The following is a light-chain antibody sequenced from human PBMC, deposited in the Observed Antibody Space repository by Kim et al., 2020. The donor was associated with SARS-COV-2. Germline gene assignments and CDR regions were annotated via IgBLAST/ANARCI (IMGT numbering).Light chain of an antibody. J-gene: IGKJ5*01. CDR2: DAS. Sequence: TLTVAPAERATLPCRAGQCLSRYLAWYQQKPSQAPRLLIYDASNRATGIPARFSGSGSGTDFTLTISSLEPEDFAVYYCQQRTTFGQGTRLEIK. V-gene: IGKV3-11*01. CDR3: QQRTT. CDR1: QCLSRY.